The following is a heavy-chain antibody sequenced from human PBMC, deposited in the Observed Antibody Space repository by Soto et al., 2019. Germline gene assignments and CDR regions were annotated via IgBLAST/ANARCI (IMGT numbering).Heavy chain of an antibody. J-gene: IGHJ6*02. D-gene: IGHD2-8*01. CDR3: ARVPYCTNGVCYGLYGMDV. CDR2: ISAYNGST. CDR1: GYTFTSYG. Sequence: ASVKVSCKASGYTFTSYGISWVRQAPGQGLEWMGWISAYNGSTNYAQKLQGRVTMTTDTSTSTAYMELRSLRSDDTAVYYCARVPYCTNGVCYGLYGMDVWGQGTTVTVSS. V-gene: IGHV1-18*01.